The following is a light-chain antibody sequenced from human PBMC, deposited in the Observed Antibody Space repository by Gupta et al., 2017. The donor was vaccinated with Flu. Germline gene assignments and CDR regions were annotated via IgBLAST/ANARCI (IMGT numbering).Light chain of an antibody. CDR2: NDN. Sequence: GGNNLGGKSVHWYHQRPGQAPVLVVYNDNDRPSGIPERFSGSNSGNTATLTISRVEAGDEADYYCQVWDSSSDHFVFGTGTQVTVL. J-gene: IGLJ1*01. V-gene: IGLV3-21*02. CDR3: QVWDSSSDHFV. CDR1: NLGGKS.